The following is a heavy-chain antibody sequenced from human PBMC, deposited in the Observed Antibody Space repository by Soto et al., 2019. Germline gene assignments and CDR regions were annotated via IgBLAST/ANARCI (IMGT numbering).Heavy chain of an antibody. D-gene: IGHD6-19*01. V-gene: IGHV1-46*01. CDR3: ARDPPADRIAVAGTGIDY. CDR2: INPSGGST. Sequence: ASVKVSCKASGYTFTSYYMHWVRQAPGQGLEWMGIINPSGGSTSYAQKFQGRVTMTRDTSTSTVYMELSSLRSEDTAVYYCARDPPADRIAVAGTGIDYWGQGTLVTVSS. CDR1: GYTFTSYY. J-gene: IGHJ4*02.